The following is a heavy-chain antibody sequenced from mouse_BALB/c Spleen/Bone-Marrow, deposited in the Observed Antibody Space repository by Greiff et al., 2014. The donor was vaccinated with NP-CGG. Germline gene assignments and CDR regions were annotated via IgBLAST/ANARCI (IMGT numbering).Heavy chain of an antibody. CDR3: TREREGDGYYDFDY. CDR2: IWAGGAT. J-gene: IGHJ2*01. V-gene: IGHV2-9*02. Sequence: QVQLQQSGPGLVAPSQSLTITCTVSGFSLASYGIHWVRQPPGKGLEWLGVIWAGGATNYNSALMSRLSISKDNPKSQVFLKMNSLQIDDTAMFYCTREREGDGYYDFDYWGQGTIFTVSS. D-gene: IGHD2-3*01. CDR1: GFSLASYG.